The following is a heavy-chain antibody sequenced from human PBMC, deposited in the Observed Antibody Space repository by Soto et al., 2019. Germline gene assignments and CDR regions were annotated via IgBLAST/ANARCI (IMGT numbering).Heavy chain of an antibody. CDR2: INGDGSII. CDR3: GSGGVTASCDH. J-gene: IGHJ4*02. CDR1: GFSLRDYY. Sequence: EVQLVESGGGSVQPGGSLRLSCAASGFSLRDYYMHWVRQAPGKGLVWVSHINGDGSIIDHADSVKGRFTISRDNAKNTLYLQMDSLKAEDTAVYYCGSGGVTASCDHWGQVILVTVAS. D-gene: IGHD3-3*01. V-gene: IGHV3-74*01.